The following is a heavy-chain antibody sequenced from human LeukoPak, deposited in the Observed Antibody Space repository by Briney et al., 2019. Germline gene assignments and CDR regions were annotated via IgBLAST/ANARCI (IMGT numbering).Heavy chain of an antibody. CDR3: VRGNWNYGSRS. Sequence: PSETLSLTCADYGGSFSGYCWIWIRQPPGKGPEWIGEINHIGRTNYNPSLKSRITMSVDKSKNQFSLKLTSMTAADTAIYYCVRGNWNYGSRSWGQGTLVTVSS. J-gene: IGHJ4*02. V-gene: IGHV4-34*01. D-gene: IGHD1-7*01. CDR2: INHIGRT. CDR1: GGSFSGYC.